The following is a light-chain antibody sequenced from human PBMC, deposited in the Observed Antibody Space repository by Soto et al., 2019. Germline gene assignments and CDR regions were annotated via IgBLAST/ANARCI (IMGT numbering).Light chain of an antibody. CDR2: MGS. CDR1: QSLLHSNGYNY. CDR3: MQALQTFT. Sequence: DIVMTQSLLSLPVTLGEPAYISCMSSQSLLHSNGYNYLDWYLQKPGQSPKLLIYMGSNRASGVPDRFSGSGSGTDSTLKIRRVEAEDVGVDYCMQALQTFTFGQGTRLEIK. V-gene: IGKV2-28*01. J-gene: IGKJ5*01.